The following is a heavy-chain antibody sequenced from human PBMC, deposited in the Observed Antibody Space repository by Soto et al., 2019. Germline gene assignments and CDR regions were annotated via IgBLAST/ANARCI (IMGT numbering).Heavy chain of an antibody. CDR1: GYTFTDYY. V-gene: IGHV1-2*04. Sequence: ASVKVSCKASGYTFTDYYIHWVRQAPGQGLEWMGWINPNSGGTNYGQKFKGFVTVTRDTSMTTSYKEVSSLTSNDAAVYYCVRGSRVAAPQTCFDPWGQGTLVTVSS. J-gene: IGHJ5*02. CDR3: VRGSRVAAPQTCFDP. CDR2: INPNSGGT. D-gene: IGHD6-13*01.